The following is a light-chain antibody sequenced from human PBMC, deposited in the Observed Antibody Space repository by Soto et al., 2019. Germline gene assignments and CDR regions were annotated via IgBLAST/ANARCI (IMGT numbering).Light chain of an antibody. CDR2: GAS. J-gene: IGKJ4*01. Sequence: EKVMTQSPATLSVSPGERATLSCRASQSVTSNLDWYQQKPGQAPRLLIYGASTRATGIPARFSGSGSGTEFTLTISSLQSEDFAVYYCQQYSSWPLTFGGGTKVEIK. CDR1: QSVTSN. V-gene: IGKV3-15*01. CDR3: QQYSSWPLT.